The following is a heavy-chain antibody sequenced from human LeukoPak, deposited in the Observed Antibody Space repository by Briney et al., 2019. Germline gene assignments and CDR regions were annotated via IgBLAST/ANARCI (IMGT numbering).Heavy chain of an antibody. CDR2: IYYSGST. J-gene: IGHJ4*02. D-gene: IGHD5-24*01. V-gene: IGHV4-59*01. CDR1: GGSISSYY. Sequence: SETLSLTCTVSGGSISSYYWSWIRQPPGKGLEWIGYIYYSGSTNYNPSLKSRVTISVDTSKSQFSLKLSSVTAADTAVYYCAASYGNKPYYFDYWGQGTLVTVSS. CDR3: AASYGNKPYYFDY.